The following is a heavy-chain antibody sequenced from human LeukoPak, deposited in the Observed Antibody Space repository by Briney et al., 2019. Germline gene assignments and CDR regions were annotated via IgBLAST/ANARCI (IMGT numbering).Heavy chain of an antibody. CDR3: ARDPDSGWSYDFWSGQTASFFDY. Sequence: GASVKVSCKASGYTFTSYVISWVRQAPGQGLEWMGWISAYNGKTNFAQKLQGRVTMTTDTSTSTAYMELRSLRSDDTAVYYCARDPDSGWSYDFWSGQTASFFDYWGQGTLVTVSS. J-gene: IGHJ4*02. CDR2: ISAYNGKT. D-gene: IGHD3-3*01. CDR1: GYTFTSYV. V-gene: IGHV1-18*01.